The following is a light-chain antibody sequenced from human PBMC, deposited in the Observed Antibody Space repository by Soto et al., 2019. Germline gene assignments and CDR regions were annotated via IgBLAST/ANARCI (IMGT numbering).Light chain of an antibody. CDR1: QGISSY. J-gene: IGKJ4*01. CDR3: QQLNSYPV. CDR2: AAS. V-gene: IGKV1-9*01. Sequence: DIPLTQSPSFLSASVGDRVTITCRASQGISSYLAWYQQKPGKAPKLLIYAASTLQSGVPSRFSGSGSGTEFTLTISSLQPEDFATYYCQQLNSYPVFGGGTKVEIK.